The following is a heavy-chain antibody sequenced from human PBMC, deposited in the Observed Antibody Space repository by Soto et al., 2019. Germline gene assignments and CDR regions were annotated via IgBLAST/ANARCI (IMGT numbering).Heavy chain of an antibody. D-gene: IGHD3-22*01. V-gene: IGHV1-69*13. CDR3: ARSFSFVGSGYYLGDAFDI. Sequence: SVKVSCKASGGTFSSYAISWVRQAPGQGLEWMGGIIPIFGTANYAQKFQGRVTITADESTSTAYMELSSLRSEDTAVYYCARSFSFVGSGYYLGDAFDIWGQGTMVT. CDR1: GGTFSSYA. CDR2: IIPIFGTA. J-gene: IGHJ3*02.